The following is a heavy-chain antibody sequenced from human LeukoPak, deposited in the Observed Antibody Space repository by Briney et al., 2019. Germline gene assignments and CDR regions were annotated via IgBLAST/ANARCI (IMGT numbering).Heavy chain of an antibody. D-gene: IGHD3-3*01. CDR2: IHPNSDGT. CDR3: ARGGGTFFGVLND. CDR1: GYTFTNYY. V-gene: IGHV1-2*02. J-gene: IGHJ4*02. Sequence: ASVKVSCKASGYTFTNYYIHWVRQAPGQGLEWMGWIHPNSDGTNYAQKFKGRVTMTRDTSINTAYLVLSRLSSDDTAIYYCARGGGTFFGVLNDWGQGTLVTVSP.